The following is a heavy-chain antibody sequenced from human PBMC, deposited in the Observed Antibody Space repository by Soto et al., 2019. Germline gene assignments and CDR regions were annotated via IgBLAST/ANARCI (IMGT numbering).Heavy chain of an antibody. CDR2: IYPGDSDT. CDR1: GYDFTTYW. D-gene: IGHD3-9*01. Sequence: PGESLKISCKGSGYDFTTYWIGWVRQMPGKGLEWMGIIYPGDSDTRYSPSFQGQVTISADSSVTTAYLQWSSLKASDTAMYYCARQRNDFLTGCYRYYGMDVWGQGTTVTVSS. V-gene: IGHV5-51*01. CDR3: ARQRNDFLTGCYRYYGMDV. J-gene: IGHJ6*02.